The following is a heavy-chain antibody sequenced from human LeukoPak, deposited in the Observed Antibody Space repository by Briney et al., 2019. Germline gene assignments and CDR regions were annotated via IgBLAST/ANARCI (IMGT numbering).Heavy chain of an antibody. Sequence: SETLSLTRTVSGGSISSSSYYWGWIRQPPGKGLEWIGSIYYSGSTYYNPSLKSRVTISVDTSKNQFSLKLSSVTAADTAVYYCARHGEYYDILTGYSTDWYFDLWGRGTLVTVSS. CDR3: ARHGEYYDILTGYSTDWYFDL. J-gene: IGHJ2*01. V-gene: IGHV4-39*01. D-gene: IGHD3-9*01. CDR1: GGSISSSSYY. CDR2: IYYSGST.